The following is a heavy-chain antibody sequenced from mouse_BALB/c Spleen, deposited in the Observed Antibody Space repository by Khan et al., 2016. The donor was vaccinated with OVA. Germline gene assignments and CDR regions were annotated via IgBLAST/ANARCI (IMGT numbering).Heavy chain of an antibody. Sequence: VELVESGPGLVAPSQSLSITCTISGFSLTNYGVHWVRQPPGKGLEWLVVIWSDGSTTYNSALKSRLTISKDNSNSQAFLKMNSLQTDDTAMYFCARQPYYHYNIMDYWGQGTSVTVSS. V-gene: IGHV2-6-1*01. CDR2: IWSDGST. D-gene: IGHD2-10*01. CDR3: ARQPYYHYNIMDY. CDR1: GFSLTNYG. J-gene: IGHJ4*01.